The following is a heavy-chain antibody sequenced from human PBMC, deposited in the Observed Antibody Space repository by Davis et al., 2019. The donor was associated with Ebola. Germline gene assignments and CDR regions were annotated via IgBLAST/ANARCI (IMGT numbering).Heavy chain of an antibody. V-gene: IGHV3-11*04. D-gene: IGHD3-10*01. Sequence: PGGSLRLSCAASGFTFSDYYMSWIRQAPGKGLEWVSYISSSGSTIYYADSVKGRFTISRDNAKNSLYLQMNSLRAEDTAVYYCARQLLWFGELLWLDYYGMDVWGQGTTVTVSS. CDR1: GFTFSDYY. J-gene: IGHJ6*02. CDR3: ARQLLWFGELLWLDYYGMDV. CDR2: ISSSGSTI.